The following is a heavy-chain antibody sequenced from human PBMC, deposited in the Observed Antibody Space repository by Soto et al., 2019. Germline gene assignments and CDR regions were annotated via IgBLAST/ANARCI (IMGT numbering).Heavy chain of an antibody. V-gene: IGHV4-34*01. CDR3: ARGSFWGSYRSNYYYYMDV. CDR1: GGSFSGYY. Sequence: SETLSLTCAVYGGSFSGYYWSWIRQPPGKGLEWIGEINHSGSTNYNPSLKSRVTISVDTSKNQFSLKLSSVTAADTAVYYCARGSFWGSYRSNYYYYMDVWGKGTTVTVSS. CDR2: INHSGST. D-gene: IGHD3-16*02. J-gene: IGHJ6*03.